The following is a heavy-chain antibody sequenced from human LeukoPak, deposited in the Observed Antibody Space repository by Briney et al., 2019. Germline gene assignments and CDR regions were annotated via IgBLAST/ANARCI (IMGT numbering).Heavy chain of an antibody. Sequence: PGTSLRLSCAASGFTFSDYNMRWIRQAPGKGLEWVSSISRSGSTKYYADSVKGRFTISRDNAKNSLFLQMNSLRAEDTAVYYCARVLRYCSGGNCYSGGLGYMDVWGKGTTVTISS. J-gene: IGHJ6*03. D-gene: IGHD2-15*01. V-gene: IGHV3-11*01. CDR1: GFTFSDYN. CDR2: ISRSGSTK. CDR3: ARVLRYCSGGNCYSGGLGYMDV.